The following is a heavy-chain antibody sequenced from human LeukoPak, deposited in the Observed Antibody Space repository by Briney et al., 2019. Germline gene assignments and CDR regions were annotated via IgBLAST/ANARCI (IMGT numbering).Heavy chain of an antibody. Sequence: AGGSLRLSCAASGFTFSSYSINWVRHAPGKGLEWLSYITSSGTTIYYADSLKGRFTISRDNAKNSLHLQMNSLRAEDTAVYYCATGSFYLDSWGQGTLVTVSS. CDR3: ATGSFYLDS. J-gene: IGHJ4*02. V-gene: IGHV3-48*04. D-gene: IGHD3-9*01. CDR1: GFTFSSYS. CDR2: ITSSGTTI.